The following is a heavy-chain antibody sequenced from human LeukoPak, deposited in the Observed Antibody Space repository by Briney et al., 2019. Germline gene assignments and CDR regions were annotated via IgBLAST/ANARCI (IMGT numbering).Heavy chain of an antibody. CDR1: GGPFNDYY. J-gene: IGHJ3*02. CDR2: INHSGST. D-gene: IGHD5-12*01. V-gene: IGHV4-34*01. Sequence: SETLSLTCAVYGGPFNDYYWNWLREPPGKGLEWIGEINHSGSTNYHTSYKSRVTISLDTSQNHFSLKLTSVTAADTAVYYCARSGRDVGFAFDIWGLGTPVTISS. CDR3: ARSGRDVGFAFDI.